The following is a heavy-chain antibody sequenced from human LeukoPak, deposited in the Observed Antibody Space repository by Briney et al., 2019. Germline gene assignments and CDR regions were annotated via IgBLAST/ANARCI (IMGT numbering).Heavy chain of an antibody. CDR2: IRYDGSNK. V-gene: IGHV3-30*02. D-gene: IGHD4-17*01. Sequence: PGGSLRLSCAASGFTFSSYGMHWVRQAPGKGLEWVAFIRYDGSNKYYADSVKGRFTISRDNSKNTLYLQMNSLRAEDTAVYYCARDEDYGIFVNVDYWGQGTLVTVSS. CDR1: GFTFSSYG. CDR3: ARDEDYGIFVNVDY. J-gene: IGHJ4*02.